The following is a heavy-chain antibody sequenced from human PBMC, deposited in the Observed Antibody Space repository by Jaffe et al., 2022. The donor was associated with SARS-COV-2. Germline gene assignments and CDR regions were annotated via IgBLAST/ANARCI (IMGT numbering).Heavy chain of an antibody. CDR1: GFTVSSNY. CDR3: ASGGAAYYYYGMDV. V-gene: IGHV3-66*02. CDR2: IYSGGST. Sequence: EVQLVESGGGLVQPGGSLRLSCAASGFTVSSNYMSWVRQAPGKGLEWVSVIYSGGSTYYADSVKGRFTISRDNSKNTLYLQMNSLRAEDTAVYYCASGGAAYYYYGMDVWGQGTTVTVSS. J-gene: IGHJ6*02. D-gene: IGHD3-16*01.